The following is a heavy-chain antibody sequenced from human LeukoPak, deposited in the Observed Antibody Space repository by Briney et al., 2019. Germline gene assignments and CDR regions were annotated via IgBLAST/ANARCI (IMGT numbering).Heavy chain of an antibody. J-gene: IGHJ5*02. Sequence: ASVKVSCKASGGTFSSYAISWVRQAPGQGLEWMGRIIPIFGTANYAQKFQGRVTITTDESTSTAYMELSSLRSEDTAVYYCAMAPRTVPAAIFEWFDPWGQGTLVTVSS. D-gene: IGHD2-2*02. CDR2: IIPIFGTA. CDR3: AMAPRTVPAAIFEWFDP. V-gene: IGHV1-69*05. CDR1: GGTFSSYA.